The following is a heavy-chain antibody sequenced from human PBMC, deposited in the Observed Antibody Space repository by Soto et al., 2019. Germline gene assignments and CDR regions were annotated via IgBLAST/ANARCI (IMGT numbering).Heavy chain of an antibody. Sequence: EVQLLESGGGLVQPGGSLRLSCATSGFTFNDYGMQWVRQVPGKGLEWVAGITWNSGTIGYADSVKGRFTISRDSAKNSLDHQMNSLRAEDTALYYWVKAGQTSIFGLVYDGLTLWGRGTMVTVSS. CDR3: VKAGQTSIFGLVYDGLTL. CDR2: ITWNSGTI. J-gene: IGHJ3*01. D-gene: IGHD3-3*01. V-gene: IGHV3-9*01. CDR1: GFTFNDYG.